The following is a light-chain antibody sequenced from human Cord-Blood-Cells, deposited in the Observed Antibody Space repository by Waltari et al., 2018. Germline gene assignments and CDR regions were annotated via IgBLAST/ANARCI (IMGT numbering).Light chain of an antibody. Sequence: EIVLTQYPGTLSLSPGERATLSCRASQSVSSSYLVWYQQKPGQAPRLLIYGASSRATGIPDRFSGSGSGTDFTLTISRLEPEDFAVYYCQQYGSSPYTFGQGTKLEIK. CDR2: GAS. V-gene: IGKV3-20*01. CDR3: QQYGSSPYT. CDR1: QSVSSSY. J-gene: IGKJ2*01.